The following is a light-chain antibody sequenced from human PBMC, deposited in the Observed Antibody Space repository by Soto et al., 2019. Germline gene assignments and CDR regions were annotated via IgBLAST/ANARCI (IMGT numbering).Light chain of an antibody. J-gene: IGKJ1*01. Sequence: DIGMTQSPDSLAVSLGERATIDCKSTQSVLYSSNNKNYLAWYQQKPGQPPKLLIYWASTRESGVPDRFSGSGSGTDFTFTISSLQAEDVAVYYCQQYYTTPLTFGQGTKVEIK. CDR1: QSVLYSSNNKNY. CDR3: QQYYTTPLT. V-gene: IGKV4-1*01. CDR2: WAS.